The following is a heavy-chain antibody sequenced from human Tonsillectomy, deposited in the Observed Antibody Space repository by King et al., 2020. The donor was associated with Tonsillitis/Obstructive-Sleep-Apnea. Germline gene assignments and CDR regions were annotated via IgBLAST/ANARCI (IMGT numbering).Heavy chain of an antibody. CDR1: GYTFTSYA. Sequence: VQLVESGSELKKPGASVKVSCKASGYTFTSYAINWVRQAPGQGLEWMGWINTITRNPTSAQGFTGRFVFSLDTSVNTAYLQISSLMADDTAVYYCARGRPVVPGAINQNDAFDIWGQGTLVTVSS. CDR3: ARGRPVVPGAINQNDAFDI. V-gene: IGHV7-4-1*02. CDR2: INTITRNP. D-gene: IGHD2-2*02. J-gene: IGHJ3*02.